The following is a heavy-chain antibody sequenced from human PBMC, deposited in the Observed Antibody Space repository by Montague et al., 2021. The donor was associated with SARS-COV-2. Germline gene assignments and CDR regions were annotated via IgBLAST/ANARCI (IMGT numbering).Heavy chain of an antibody. CDR1: GGSIRSGIYY. D-gene: IGHD4-17*01. Sequence: LSLPCTVSGGSIRSGIYYWSWIRQPAGKGLEWIGRIYNSGSTNYNPSLRSRVTMAVDTSKNQFSLKVSSVTAADTAVYYCARDYGDYSYYYGLDVWGQGTTVTVSS. CDR3: ARDYGDYSYYYGLDV. CDR2: IYNSGST. V-gene: IGHV4-61*02. J-gene: IGHJ6*02.